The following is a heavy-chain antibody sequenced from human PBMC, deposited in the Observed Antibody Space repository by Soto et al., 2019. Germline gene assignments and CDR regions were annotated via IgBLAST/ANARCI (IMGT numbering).Heavy chain of an antibody. D-gene: IGHD3-10*01. CDR2: ISGSGGT. V-gene: IGHV3-23*01. Sequence: GGSLRLSCAASGFSFSSYAMSWVRQAPGKGLEWVSVISGSGGTDYADSVKGRFTISRDNSKSTLYLRMNNLRADDTAVYYCALFSSYGARRYPHSLCGQGSLVIGSS. CDR3: ALFSSYGARRYPHSL. J-gene: IGHJ4*02. CDR1: GFSFSSYA.